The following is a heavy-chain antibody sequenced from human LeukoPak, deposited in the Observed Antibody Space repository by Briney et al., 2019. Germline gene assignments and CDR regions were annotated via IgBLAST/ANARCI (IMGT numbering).Heavy chain of an antibody. D-gene: IGHD6-19*01. CDR3: ARGGAVARREDY. Sequence: VASVKVSCKASGYTFSTHAVIWVRQAPGQGLEWMGWINTISGIPTYAQGFTGRFVFSVDSSVSTAYLQITSLKAEDTAVYYCARGGAVARREDYWGQGTLVTVSS. V-gene: IGHV7-4-1*02. CDR2: INTISGIP. CDR1: GYTFSTHA. J-gene: IGHJ4*02.